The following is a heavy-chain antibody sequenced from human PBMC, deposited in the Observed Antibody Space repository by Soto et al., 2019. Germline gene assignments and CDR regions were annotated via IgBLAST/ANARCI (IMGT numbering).Heavy chain of an antibody. CDR2: ISSSGNTI. CDR1: GFTFRDYY. J-gene: IGHJ4*02. D-gene: IGHD6-19*01. V-gene: IGHV3-11*01. CDR3: ARDIGSGWYDY. Sequence: PGGSLRLSCAASGFTFRDYYMNWIRQAPGKGLEWASYISSSGNTIYYADSVKGRFTISRDNAKNSLYLQMNSLRAEDTAVYYCARDIGSGWYDYWGQGTLVTVSS.